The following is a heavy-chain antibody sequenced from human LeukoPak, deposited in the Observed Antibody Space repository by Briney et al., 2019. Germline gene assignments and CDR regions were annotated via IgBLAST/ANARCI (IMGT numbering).Heavy chain of an antibody. V-gene: IGHV3-48*03. J-gene: IGHJ4*02. CDR3: ARDTYYYDSSGYLE. CDR2: ISSSGSTI. Sequence: SGGSLRLSCAASGFTFSSYEMNWVRQAPGKGLEWVSYISSSGSTIYYADSVKGRFTISRDNAKNSLYLQMNSLRAEDTAVYYCARDTYYYDSSGYLEWGQGTLVTVSS. CDR1: GFTFSSYE. D-gene: IGHD3-22*01.